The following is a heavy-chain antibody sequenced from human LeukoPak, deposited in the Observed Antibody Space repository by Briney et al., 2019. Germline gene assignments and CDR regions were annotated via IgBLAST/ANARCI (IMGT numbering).Heavy chain of an antibody. Sequence: PSETLSPTCAVYGGSFSGYYWSWIRQPPGKGLEWIGEINHSGSTNYNPSLKSRVTISVDTSKNQFSLKLSSVTAADTAVYYCARGIAAVVRGYTRFDPWGQGTLVTVSS. D-gene: IGHD6-13*01. V-gene: IGHV4-34*01. CDR3: ARGIAAVVRGYTRFDP. J-gene: IGHJ5*02. CDR1: GGSFSGYY. CDR2: INHSGST.